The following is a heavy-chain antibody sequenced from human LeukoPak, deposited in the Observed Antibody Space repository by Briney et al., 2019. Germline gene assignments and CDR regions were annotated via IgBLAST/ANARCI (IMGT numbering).Heavy chain of an antibody. J-gene: IGHJ4*02. Sequence: ASVKVSCKASGYTFTGYYMHWVRQAPGQGLEWMGWINTNTGNPTYAQGFTGRFVFSLDTSVSTAYLQISSLKAEDTAVYYCTRVNTYYYDSSGYYPFGYWGQGTLVTVSS. V-gene: IGHV7-4-1*02. CDR3: TRVNTYYYDSSGYYPFGY. CDR1: GYTFTGYY. CDR2: INTNTGNP. D-gene: IGHD3-22*01.